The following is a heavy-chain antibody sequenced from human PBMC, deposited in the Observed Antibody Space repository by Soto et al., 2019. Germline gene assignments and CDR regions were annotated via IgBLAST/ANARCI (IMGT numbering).Heavy chain of an antibody. CDR1: GGTFSSYA. CDR2: IIPIVGTA. V-gene: IGHV1-69*12. D-gene: IGHD2-2*01. Sequence: QVQLVQSGAEVKKPGSSVKVSCKASGGTFSSYAISWVRQAPGQGLEWMGGIIPIVGTANYGQKFQGRVTITADESTSTAYMELSSLRSEDTAVYYCASLPNQLLSSSSYYYYGMDVWGQGTTVTVSS. CDR3: ASLPNQLLSSSSYYYYGMDV. J-gene: IGHJ6*02.